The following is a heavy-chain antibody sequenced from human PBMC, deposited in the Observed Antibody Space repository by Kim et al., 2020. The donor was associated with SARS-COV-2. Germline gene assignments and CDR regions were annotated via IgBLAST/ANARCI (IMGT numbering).Heavy chain of an antibody. CDR2: INPNSGGT. CDR1: GYTFTGYY. J-gene: IGHJ6*02. Sequence: ASVKVSCKASGYTFTGYYMHWVRQAPGQGLEWMGRINPNSGGTNYAQKFQGRVTMTRDTSISTAYMELSRLRSDDTAVYYCARDRITMVRGAPSYGMDVWGQGTTVTVSS. V-gene: IGHV1-2*06. CDR3: ARDRITMVRGAPSYGMDV. D-gene: IGHD3-10*01.